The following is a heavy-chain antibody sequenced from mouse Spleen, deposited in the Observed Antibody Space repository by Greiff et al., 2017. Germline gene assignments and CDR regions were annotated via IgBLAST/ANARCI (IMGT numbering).Heavy chain of an antibody. CDR1: GYTFTSYW. J-gene: IGHJ1*01. Sequence: VQLQQPGTELVKPGASVKLSCKASGYTFTSYWMHWVKQRPGQGLEWIGNINPSNGGTNYNEKFKSKATLTVDKSSSTAYMQLSSLTSEDSAVYYCARSELRSLYWYFDVWGAGTTVTVSS. V-gene: IGHV1-53*01. CDR2: INPSNGGT. CDR3: ARSELRSLYWYFDV. D-gene: IGHD2-12*01.